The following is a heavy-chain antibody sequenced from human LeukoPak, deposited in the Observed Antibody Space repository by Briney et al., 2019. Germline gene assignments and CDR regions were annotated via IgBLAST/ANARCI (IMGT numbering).Heavy chain of an antibody. D-gene: IGHD4-17*01. Sequence: ASVKVSCKASGYTFTGYYMHWVRQAPGQGLEWMGWISAYNGNTNYAQKLQGRVTMTTDTSTSTAYMELRSLRSDDTAVYYCARAEYGDLHSFDIWGQGTMVTVSS. CDR2: ISAYNGNT. CDR1: GYTFTGYY. CDR3: ARAEYGDLHSFDI. V-gene: IGHV1-18*04. J-gene: IGHJ3*02.